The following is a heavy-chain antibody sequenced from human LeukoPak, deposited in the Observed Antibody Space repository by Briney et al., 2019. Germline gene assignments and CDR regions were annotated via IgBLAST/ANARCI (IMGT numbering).Heavy chain of an antibody. V-gene: IGHV3-23*01. CDR2: ISGSGGST. CDR1: GFTFSSYA. Sequence: GGSLRLSCAASGFTFSSYAMSWVRQAPGKGLEWVSAISGSGGSTYYADSVKGRFTISRDNSKNTLYLQVNSLRAEDTAVYYCAKDRDYYYDSSGILGYWGQGTLVTVSS. D-gene: IGHD3-22*01. CDR3: AKDRDYYYDSSGILGY. J-gene: IGHJ4*02.